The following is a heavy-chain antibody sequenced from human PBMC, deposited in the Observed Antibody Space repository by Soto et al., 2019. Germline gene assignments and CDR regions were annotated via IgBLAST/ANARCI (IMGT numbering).Heavy chain of an antibody. D-gene: IGHD2-21*01. CDR1: GGSISSGGYY. J-gene: IGHJ6*03. V-gene: IGHV4-39*07. CDR3: ARGGISHWAYFYYMDV. Sequence: SETLSVTCTVSGGSISSGGYYWSWIRQHPGMALEWIGEINHSGSINYNPSLKSRVTMSVDTSKNQFSLTLNSVTAADTATYYCARGGISHWAYFYYMDVWDRGTTVTVSS. CDR2: INHSGSI.